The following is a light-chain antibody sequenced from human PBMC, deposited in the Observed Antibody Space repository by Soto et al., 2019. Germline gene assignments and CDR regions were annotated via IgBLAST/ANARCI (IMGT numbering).Light chain of an antibody. CDR1: QSVSSK. J-gene: IGKJ1*01. V-gene: IGKV3-15*01. CDR2: GAS. Sequence: EIVMTQSPATLSVSPGERATLSCRASQSVSSKLAWYQQKPGQAPRVLIYGASTRATGIPARFSGSGSGTEFTLTISSLQAEDFAVYYCQQYNDWPPTWTFGQGMRVEIK. CDR3: QQYNDWPPTWT.